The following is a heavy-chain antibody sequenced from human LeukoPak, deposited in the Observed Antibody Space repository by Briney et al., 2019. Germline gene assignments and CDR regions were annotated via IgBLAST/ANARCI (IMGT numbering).Heavy chain of an antibody. Sequence: GGSLRLSCAASGFTFSSYAMSWVRQAPGKGLEWVSAISGSGGSTYYADSVKGRFTISRDNSKNTLYLQMNSLRAEDTAVYYCAKSPILWFGESIPFDYWGQGTLVTVSS. CDR2: ISGSGGST. D-gene: IGHD3-10*01. J-gene: IGHJ4*02. CDR3: AKSPILWFGESIPFDY. V-gene: IGHV3-23*01. CDR1: GFTFSSYA.